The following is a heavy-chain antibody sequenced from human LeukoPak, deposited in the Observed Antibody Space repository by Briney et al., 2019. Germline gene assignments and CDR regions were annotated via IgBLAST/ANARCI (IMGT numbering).Heavy chain of an antibody. J-gene: IGHJ4*02. D-gene: IGHD2-15*01. CDR3: ASGGVAEGADY. CDR2: ISGSSSYI. CDR1: GFTFRSYS. V-gene: IGHV3-21*01. Sequence: GGSLRLSCAASGFTFRSYSMNWVRQAPGKGLEWVSSISGSSSYIHYADSVKGRFAISRDNAKNSLYLQMHSLRAEDTAVYYCASGGVAEGADYWGQGTLVTVSS.